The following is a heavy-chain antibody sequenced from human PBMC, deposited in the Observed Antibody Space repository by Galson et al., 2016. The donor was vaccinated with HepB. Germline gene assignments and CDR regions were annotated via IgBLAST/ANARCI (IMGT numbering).Heavy chain of an antibody. D-gene: IGHD3-16*01. CDR2: IIPIFNTT. J-gene: IGHJ5*02. CDR1: GGTFGSYS. CDR3: TRDPPGGYVWFDP. Sequence: SVKVSCKASGGTFGSYSVTWVRQAPGQGLQWMGGIIPIFNTTYYAQKFQGRVTITADESTSVVHMELSSLRSEDTAVYYCTRDPPGGYVWFDPWGQGTLVIVSS. V-gene: IGHV1-69*13.